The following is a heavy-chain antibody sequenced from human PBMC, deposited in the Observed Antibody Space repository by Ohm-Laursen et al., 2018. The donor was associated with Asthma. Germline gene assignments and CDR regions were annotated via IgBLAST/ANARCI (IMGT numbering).Heavy chain of an antibody. Sequence: SLRRSCAAFGFTVSSNYMSWVRQAPGKGLEWVSVIYSGGSTYYADSVKGRFTISRDNSKNTLYLQMNSLRAEDTAVYYCAKDLSPLYFYYGMDVWGQGTTVTVSS. CDR2: IYSGGST. J-gene: IGHJ6*02. V-gene: IGHV3-53*01. CDR3: AKDLSPLYFYYGMDV. CDR1: GFTVSSNY.